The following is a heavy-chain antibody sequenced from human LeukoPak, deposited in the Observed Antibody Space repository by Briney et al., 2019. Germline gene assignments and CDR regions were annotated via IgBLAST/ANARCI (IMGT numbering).Heavy chain of an antibody. J-gene: IGHJ5*02. D-gene: IGHD5-12*01. V-gene: IGHV4-4*07. Sequence: SETLSLTCTVSGGSISNYYWSWIRQPAGKGLEWIGRIYSSGTTIYDPSLKSRVTMSVDTSKNQFSLKLSSVTAADTAVYFCASGSSGYDPWGQGTLVTVSS. CDR1: GGSISNYY. CDR2: IYSSGTT. CDR3: ASGSSGYDP.